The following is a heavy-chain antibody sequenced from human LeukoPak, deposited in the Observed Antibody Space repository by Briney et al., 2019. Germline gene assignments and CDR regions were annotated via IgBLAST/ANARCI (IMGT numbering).Heavy chain of an antibody. Sequence: GASVKVSCKASGYTFTTYAIHWVRQAPGQRLEWMGWINAGDGNTKYSQRLQGRVTITRNTSASTVYMELSSLRFEDTAIYYCARFLPGRYAFDIWGQGTMVTVSS. J-gene: IGHJ3*02. CDR1: GYTFTTYA. V-gene: IGHV1-3*01. CDR3: ARFLPGRYAFDI. CDR2: INAGDGNT.